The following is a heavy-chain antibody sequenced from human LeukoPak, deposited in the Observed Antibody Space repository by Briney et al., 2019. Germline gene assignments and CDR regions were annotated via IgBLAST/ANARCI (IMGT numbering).Heavy chain of an antibody. CDR1: GGPISSYY. CDR3: ARAPPYCSSTSCPTDYYYMDV. Sequence: SETLSLTCTFSGGPISSYYWSWIRQPPGKGLEWIGYIYYSGSTNYNPSLKRRVTISVATSKYQFSLKLSSVTAADTAVYYCARAPPYCSSTSCPTDYYYMDVWGKGTTVTVSS. V-gene: IGHV4-59*01. J-gene: IGHJ6*03. CDR2: IYYSGST. D-gene: IGHD2-2*01.